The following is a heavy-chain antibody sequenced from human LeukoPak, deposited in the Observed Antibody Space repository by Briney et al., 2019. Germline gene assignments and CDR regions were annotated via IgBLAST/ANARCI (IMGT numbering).Heavy chain of an antibody. CDR3: ARAGRFDSGHAWFDP. Sequence: ASVKVSCKVSGYTLTELSMHWVRQAPGKGLEWMGGFDPEVGKTIYAQKFQGRVTMTEDTSTDTAYMELSSLRSEDTAVYYCARAGRFDSGHAWFDPWGQGALVTVS. CDR1: GYTLTELS. CDR2: FDPEVGKT. J-gene: IGHJ5*02. D-gene: IGHD5-12*01. V-gene: IGHV1-24*01.